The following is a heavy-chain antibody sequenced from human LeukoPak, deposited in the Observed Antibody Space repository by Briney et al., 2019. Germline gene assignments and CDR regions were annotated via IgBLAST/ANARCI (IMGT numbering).Heavy chain of an antibody. D-gene: IGHD2-15*01. V-gene: IGHV3-48*03. CDR2: ISSSGSTI. J-gene: IGHJ4*02. Sequence: PGGSLRLSCAASGFSFSVYEMHWVRQAPGKGLEWISYISSSGSTIYYADSVKGRFTISRDNAKNSLYLQMNSLRAEDTAVYYCARDYCSGGSCYEDYWGQGTLVTVSS. CDR3: ARDYCSGGSCYEDY. CDR1: GFSFSVYE.